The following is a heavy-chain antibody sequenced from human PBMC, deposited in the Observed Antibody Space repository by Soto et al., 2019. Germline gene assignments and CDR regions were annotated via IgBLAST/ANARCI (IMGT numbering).Heavy chain of an antibody. D-gene: IGHD4-17*01. V-gene: IGHV3-21*01. CDR2: ISSSSSYI. CDR3: AMTLRDYGDPLFGY. CDR1: GFTFSSYS. Sequence: EVQLVESGGGLVKPGGSLRLSCAASGFTFSSYSMNWVRQAPGKGLEWVSSISSSSSYIYYADSVKGRFTISRDNAKNSLYLQMNSLRAEDTAVYYCAMTLRDYGDPLFGYWGQGTLVTVSS. J-gene: IGHJ4*02.